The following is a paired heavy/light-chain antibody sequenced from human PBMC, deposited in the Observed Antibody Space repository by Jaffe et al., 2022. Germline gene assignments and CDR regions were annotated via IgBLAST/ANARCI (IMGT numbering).Heavy chain of an antibody. Sequence: EVQLVESGGGLVQPGGSLRLSCAASGFPFNNHEMNWVRQAPGKGLEWVSYISKSDSARHYADSVKGRFTISRDNAKNSLFLQMNYLRAEDTAVYYCARGSFFGPTKYFDYWGQGTLVAVSS. J-gene: IGHJ4*02. V-gene: IGHV3-48*03. D-gene: IGHD3-3*01. CDR3: ARGSFFGPTKYFDY. CDR1: GFPFNNHE. CDR2: ISKSDSAR.
Light chain of an antibody. CDR2: GIS. CDR3: LQDYSYPWT. Sequence: AIQMTQSPSSLSASVGDRVTITCRASQDIRNDLGWYQQRPGKAPKLLIYGISTLHDGVPSRFSGSGSGTDFTLTISSLQPEDFATYYCLQDYSYPWTFGQGTKVEVK. CDR1: QDIRND. V-gene: IGKV1-6*02. J-gene: IGKJ1*01.